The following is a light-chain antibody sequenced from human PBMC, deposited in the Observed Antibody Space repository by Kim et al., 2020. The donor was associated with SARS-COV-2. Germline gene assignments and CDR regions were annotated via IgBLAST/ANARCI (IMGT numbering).Light chain of an antibody. Sequence: LAWSPGERATLSCRASQSVSSYLAWYQQKPGQAPRLLIYDASNRATGIPARFSGSGSGTDFTLTISSLEPEDFAVYYCQHRSNPTFGQGTKVDIK. J-gene: IGKJ1*01. CDR3: QHRSNPT. V-gene: IGKV3-11*01. CDR2: DAS. CDR1: QSVSSY.